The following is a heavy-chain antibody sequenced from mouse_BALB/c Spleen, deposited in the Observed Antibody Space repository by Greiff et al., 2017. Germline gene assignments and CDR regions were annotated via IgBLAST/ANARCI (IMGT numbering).Heavy chain of an antibody. CDR1: GFTFTDYY. V-gene: IGHV7-3*02. CDR2: IRNKANGYTT. CDR3: ASAYYGNYYAMDY. J-gene: IGHJ4*01. D-gene: IGHD2-10*01. Sequence: EVMLVESGGGLVQPGGSLRLSCATSGFTFTDYYMSWVRQHPGKALEWLGFIRNKANGYTTEYSASVKGRFTISRDNSQSILYLQMNTLRAEDSATYYCASAYYGNYYAMDYWGQGTSGTVSS.